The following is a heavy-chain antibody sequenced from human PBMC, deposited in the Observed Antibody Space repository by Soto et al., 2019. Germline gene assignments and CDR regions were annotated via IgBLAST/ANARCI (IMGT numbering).Heavy chain of an antibody. D-gene: IGHD2-15*01. CDR1: GYSFTSYW. J-gene: IGHJ6*02. CDR3: ARNEMVGRSLSPYYYYYGMDV. Sequence: PGESLKISCKGSGYSFTSYWIGWVRQMPGKGLEWMGIIYPGDSDTRYSPSFQGQVTISADKSISTDYLQWSSLKASDTAMYYCARNEMVGRSLSPYYYYYGMDVWGQGTTVTVSS. V-gene: IGHV5-51*01. CDR2: IYPGDSDT.